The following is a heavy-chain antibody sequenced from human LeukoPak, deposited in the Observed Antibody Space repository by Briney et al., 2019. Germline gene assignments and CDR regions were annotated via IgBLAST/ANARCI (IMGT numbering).Heavy chain of an antibody. V-gene: IGHV3-15*01. CDR1: GFTFTHAW. J-gene: IGHJ4*02. CDR2: IKSKTDGGTT. CDR3: TTMDWSDSRSTI. D-gene: IGHD2-2*01. Sequence: GGSLRLSCAGSGFTFTHAWMSWVRQAPGKGLEWVGRIKSKTDGGTTDYAAPVKGRFTISRDDSKNTLYLQMNSLKTEDTAVYYCTTMDWSDSRSTIWGQGTLVTVSS.